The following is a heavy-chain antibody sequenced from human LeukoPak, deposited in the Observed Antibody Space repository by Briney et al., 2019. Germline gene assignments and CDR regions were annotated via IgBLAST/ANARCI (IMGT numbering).Heavy chain of an antibody. J-gene: IGHJ4*02. CDR2: IYPGDSDT. Sequence: GESLKISCKGSGYSFTSYWIGWVRQMPGKGLEWMGIIYPGDSDTRYSPSFQGQVTISADKSISTAYLQWSSLKASDTAMYYCASASVEMATITRGVGYYFDYWGQGTLVTVSS. V-gene: IGHV5-51*01. CDR1: GYSFTSYW. D-gene: IGHD5-24*01. CDR3: ASASVEMATITRGVGYYFDY.